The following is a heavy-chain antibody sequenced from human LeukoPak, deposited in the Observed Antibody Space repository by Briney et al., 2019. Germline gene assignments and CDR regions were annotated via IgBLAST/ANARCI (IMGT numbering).Heavy chain of an antibody. D-gene: IGHD3-3*01. CDR1: GFTFDDYG. J-gene: IGHJ6*03. CDR3: ARGDTGPHYDFWSGQTYYYYMDV. CDR2: INWNGGST. Sequence: GGSLRLSCAASGFTFDDYGMSWVRQAPGKGLEWVSGINWNGGSTGYADSVKGRFTISRDNAKNSLYLQMNSLRAEDTALYYCARGDTGPHYDFWSGQTYYYYMDVWGKGTTVTVSS. V-gene: IGHV3-20*04.